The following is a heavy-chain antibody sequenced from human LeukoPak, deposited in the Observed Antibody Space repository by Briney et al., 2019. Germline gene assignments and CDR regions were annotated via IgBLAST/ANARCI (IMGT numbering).Heavy chain of an antibody. V-gene: IGHV4-31*03. Sequence: SQTLSLTCTVSGGSISSAGYYWSWIRQHPGKGLEWIGYVYYSGSTYYNPSLKSRLTISVDTSKNQFSLKLSSVTAADTAVYYCARAAAGRWLQLEHYYFDYWGQGTLVTVSS. CDR3: ARAAAGRWLQLEHYYFDY. J-gene: IGHJ4*02. CDR1: GGSISSAGYY. D-gene: IGHD5-24*01. CDR2: VYYSGST.